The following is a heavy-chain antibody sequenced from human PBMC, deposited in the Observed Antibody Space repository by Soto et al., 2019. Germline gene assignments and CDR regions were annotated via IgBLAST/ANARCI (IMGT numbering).Heavy chain of an antibody. J-gene: IGHJ4*02. V-gene: IGHV1-2*02. D-gene: IGHD2-21*02. CDR3: ARDGDVVLVTAPLDH. CDR2: ISPNSGGT. Sequence: ASVKVSCKACGYSFTGYYTYWVRQAPGQGLEWMGGISPNSGGTNYAQKLQGRVTMTRDTSTSTAYMELRSLRSGDTAVYYCARDGDVVLVTAPLDHWGQG. CDR1: GYSFTGYY.